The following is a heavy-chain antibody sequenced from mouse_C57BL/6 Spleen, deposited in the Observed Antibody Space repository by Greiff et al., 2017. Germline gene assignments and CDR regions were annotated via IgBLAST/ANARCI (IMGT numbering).Heavy chain of an antibody. V-gene: IGHV1-15*01. Sequence: QVQLQQSGAELVRPGASVTLSCKASGYTFTDYEMHWVKQTPVHGLEWIGAIDPETGGTAYNQKFKGKAILTADKSSSTAYMELSSLTSEDSAVYDCTRGLLRRGMDYWGQGTSVTVAS. CDR1: GYTFTDYE. J-gene: IGHJ4*01. CDR2: IDPETGGT. D-gene: IGHD1-1*01. CDR3: TRGLLRRGMDY.